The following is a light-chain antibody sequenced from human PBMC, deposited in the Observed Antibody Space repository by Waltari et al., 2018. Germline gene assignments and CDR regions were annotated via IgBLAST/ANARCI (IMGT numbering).Light chain of an antibody. CDR2: DIS. V-gene: IGKV3-11*01. CDR1: QSVGRY. J-gene: IGKJ5*01. CDR3: QQRSVWPPVT. Sequence: IVLTQSPGTLSVFPGERATLSYRASQSVGRYLAWYQQRPGQAPRLLIYDISTRATGVPARFSGSGSGTDFTLTISSPEPEDSAVYYCQQRSVWPPVTFGPGTRLEIK.